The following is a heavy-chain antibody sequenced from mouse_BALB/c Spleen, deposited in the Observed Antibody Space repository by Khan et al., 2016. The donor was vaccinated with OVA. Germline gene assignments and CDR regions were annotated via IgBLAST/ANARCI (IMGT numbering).Heavy chain of an antibody. J-gene: IGHJ3*01. V-gene: IGHV1-37*01. D-gene: IGHD2-4*01. Sequence: VQLQQSGPELVKPGASVKISCKASGYSFTGYFMNWVKQSHGKSLEWIGRINPYNGDTFYNQKFKGKATLTVDKSSTTAHMDLLSLTSEDSAVYYCGGAVYYDDDAWFAYWGQGTLVTVSA. CDR1: GYSFTGYF. CDR2: INPYNGDT. CDR3: GGAVYYDDDAWFAY.